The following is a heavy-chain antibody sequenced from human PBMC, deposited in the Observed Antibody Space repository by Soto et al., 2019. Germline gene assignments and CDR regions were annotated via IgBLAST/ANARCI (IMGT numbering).Heavy chain of an antibody. D-gene: IGHD2-15*01. V-gene: IGHV3-30*18. Sequence: GGSLRLSCAASGFTFSSYGMHWVRQAPGKGLEWVAVISYDGSNKYYADSVKGRFPISRDNSKNTLYLQMNSLRAEDTAVYYCAKDFSEGYCSGGSCYPLDYWGQGTLVTVSS. CDR2: ISYDGSNK. CDR3: AKDFSEGYCSGGSCYPLDY. CDR1: GFTFSSYG. J-gene: IGHJ4*02.